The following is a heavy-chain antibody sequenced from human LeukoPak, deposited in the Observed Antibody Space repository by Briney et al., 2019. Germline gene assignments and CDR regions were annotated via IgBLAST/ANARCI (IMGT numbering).Heavy chain of an antibody. CDR3: ARRGDSSGYYYQAFDI. CDR1: GFTFSSYA. V-gene: IGHV3-23*01. D-gene: IGHD3-22*01. Sequence: GGSLRLSCAASGFTFSSYAMSWVRQAPGKGLEWVSAISGSGGSTYYADSVKGRFTISRDNSKNTLYPQMNSLRAEDTAVYYCARRGDSSGYYYQAFDIWGQGTMVTVSS. J-gene: IGHJ3*02. CDR2: ISGSGGST.